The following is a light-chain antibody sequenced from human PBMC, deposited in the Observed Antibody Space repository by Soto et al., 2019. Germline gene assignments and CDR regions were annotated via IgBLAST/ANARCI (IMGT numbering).Light chain of an antibody. CDR1: ETVGTW. CDR2: RTS. V-gene: IGKV1-5*03. J-gene: IGKJ3*01. Sequence: DIQMTQSPSTLSASVGGRVTISCRASETVGTWVAWYQQKPGKTPKLLIYRTSTLETGVPSRFSASGSGTEFTLTISSLQPDDLGTYYCQQCSTFSEISFGPGTRVDLK. CDR3: QQCSTFSEIS.